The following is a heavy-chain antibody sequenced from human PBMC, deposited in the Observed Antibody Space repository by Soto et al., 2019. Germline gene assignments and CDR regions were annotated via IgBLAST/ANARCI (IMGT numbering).Heavy chain of an antibody. D-gene: IGHD2-2*01. V-gene: IGHV3-23*01. Sequence: PGGSTIVSCGSSGFTFDDFSMTLVRPPPGKGLEWVSVISGSDDRTYYANSVKGRFTISRDNSKSTLYLQMNSLRAEDTAVYYCAKCSLASCYSTPHYRGQGTLVTVSS. CDR1: GFTFDDFS. CDR3: AKCSLASCYSTPHY. J-gene: IGHJ4*02. CDR2: ISGSDDRT.